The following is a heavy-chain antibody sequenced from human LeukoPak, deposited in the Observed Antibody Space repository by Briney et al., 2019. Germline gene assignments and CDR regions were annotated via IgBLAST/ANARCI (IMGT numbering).Heavy chain of an antibody. J-gene: IGHJ4*02. V-gene: IGHV1-24*01. Sequence: ASVKVSCMVSGDTLTALSMHWVRQAPGKGLEWMGGFHPEDGETIYAQKFQGRVTMTEDTSTDTAYMELSSLRSDDTAVYYCTTGKIYCSTTSCSDDYWGQGTLLTVSS. CDR2: FHPEDGET. D-gene: IGHD2-2*01. CDR3: TTGKIYCSTTSCSDDY. CDR1: GDTLTALS.